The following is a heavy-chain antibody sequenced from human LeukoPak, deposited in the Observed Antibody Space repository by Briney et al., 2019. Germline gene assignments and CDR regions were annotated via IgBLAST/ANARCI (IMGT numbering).Heavy chain of an antibody. CDR1: GGTFSSYA. V-gene: IGHV1-69*13. CDR2: IIPIFGTA. J-gene: IGHJ6*02. Sequence: SVKVSCKASGGTFSSYAISWVRQAPGQGLEWMGGIIPIFGTANYAQKFQGRYTITADESTGTAYMELSSLRSEDTAVYYCAEHPRLIAAAGNHYYYGMDVWGQGTTVTVSS. CDR3: AEHPRLIAAAGNHYYYGMDV. D-gene: IGHD6-13*01.